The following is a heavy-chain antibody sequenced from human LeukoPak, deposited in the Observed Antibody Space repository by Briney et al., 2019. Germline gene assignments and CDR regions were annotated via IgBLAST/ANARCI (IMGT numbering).Heavy chain of an antibody. Sequence: GASVKVSCKTSGYSFIDSYMQWVRQAPGQGLEWMGWINPKTGDTKYAQTFQGRVTMTRDTSIRTTYMELSSLRSDDTAIYYCGSEATANGGVIVRVAYWGQGTLVSVSS. CDR1: GYSFIDSY. D-gene: IGHD3-16*02. CDR3: GSEATANGGVIVRVAY. V-gene: IGHV1-2*02. CDR2: INPKTGDT. J-gene: IGHJ4*02.